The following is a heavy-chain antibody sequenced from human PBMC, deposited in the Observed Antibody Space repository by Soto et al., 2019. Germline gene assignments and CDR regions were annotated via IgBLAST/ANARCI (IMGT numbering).Heavy chain of an antibody. J-gene: IGHJ6*02. V-gene: IGHV4-59*01. CDR2: IYDTGISGYTPST. CDR3: ARGEDAFFYYGLDV. CDR1: GGSITSSY. Sequence: SETLSLTCTVSGGSITSSYWSWIRRPPGKGLEWIAYIYDTGISGYTPSTSYNPSLKSRVTVSVDTSKSQFSLKLTSLTAADTAVYYCARGEDAFFYYGLDVWGQGITVTVSS.